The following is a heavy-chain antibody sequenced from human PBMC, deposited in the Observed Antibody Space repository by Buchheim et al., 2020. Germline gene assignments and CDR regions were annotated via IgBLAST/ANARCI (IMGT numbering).Heavy chain of an antibody. CDR2: ITSGSSAT. CDR3: ASDRLWSFDY. J-gene: IGHJ4*02. Sequence: ELQLLESGGGLVQPGGSLRLSCTASGFSFSSYSMNWVRQAPGKGLEWVSYITSGSSATNYADSVKGRFTISRDNAKSSLYLQMNSLRDDDTAVYYCASDRLWSFDYWGQGTL. CDR1: GFSFSSYS. V-gene: IGHV3-48*02. D-gene: IGHD4/OR15-4a*01.